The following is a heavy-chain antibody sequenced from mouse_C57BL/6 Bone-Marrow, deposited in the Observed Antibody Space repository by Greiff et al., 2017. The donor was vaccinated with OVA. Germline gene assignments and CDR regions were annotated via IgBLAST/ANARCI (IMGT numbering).Heavy chain of an antibody. CDR1: GYTFTSYW. V-gene: IGHV1-55*01. CDR2: LYPGSGST. CDR3: ARFGGNYGYFDV. D-gene: IGHD2-1*01. Sequence: VQLQQPGAELVKPGASVKMSCKASGYTFTSYWITWVKQRPGQGLEWIGDLYPGSGSTNYNEKFKSKATLTVDTSSSTAYMQLSSLTSEDSAVYYGARFGGNYGYFDVWGTGTTVTVSS. J-gene: IGHJ1*03.